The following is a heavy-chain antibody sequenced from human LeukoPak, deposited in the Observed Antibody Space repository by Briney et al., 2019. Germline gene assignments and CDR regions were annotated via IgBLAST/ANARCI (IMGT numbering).Heavy chain of an antibody. J-gene: IGHJ4*02. CDR1: GYSISSGYF. V-gene: IGHV4-38-2*02. Sequence: SETLSLTCTDSGYSISSGYFWGWVRQPPGKGLEWIGSIYHSGSTYYDPSLKSRVTISVDTSKNQFSLKLSSVTAADTAVYYCARDFDYWGQGILVTVSS. CDR3: ARDFDY. CDR2: IYHSGST.